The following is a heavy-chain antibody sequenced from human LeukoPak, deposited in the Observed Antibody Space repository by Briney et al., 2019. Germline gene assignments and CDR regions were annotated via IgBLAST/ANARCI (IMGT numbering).Heavy chain of an antibody. CDR2: VKSDGSNP. V-gene: IGHV3-74*01. CDR1: RFSFSNYW. D-gene: IGHD3-10*01. J-gene: IGHJ4*02. Sequence: GGSLRLSCAASRFSFSNYWMHWVRQAPGKGLVWVSRVKSDGSNPSYADSVRGRFTISRDNAENMLYLQMNTLGAEDTAVYYCARGIVSGSGSPDLWGQGTLVT. CDR3: ARGIVSGSGSPDL.